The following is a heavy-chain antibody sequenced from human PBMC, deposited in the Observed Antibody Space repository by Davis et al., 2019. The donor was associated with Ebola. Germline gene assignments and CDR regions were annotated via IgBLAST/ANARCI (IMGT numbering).Heavy chain of an antibody. Sequence: AASVKVSCKTYGFTFSSSGMQWVRQARGQRLEWIGWIVVGSGNTNYAQKFQERVTITRDMSTSTAYMELSSLRSEDTAVYYCARGSTGTTFEYFDLWGRGTLVTVSS. CDR3: ARGSTGTTFEYFDL. J-gene: IGHJ2*01. CDR2: IVVGSGNT. V-gene: IGHV1-58*02. D-gene: IGHD1-1*01. CDR1: GFTFSSSG.